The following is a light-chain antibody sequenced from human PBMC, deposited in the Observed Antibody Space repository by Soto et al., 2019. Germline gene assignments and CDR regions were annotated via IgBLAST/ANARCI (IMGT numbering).Light chain of an antibody. CDR1: QSVTSN. J-gene: IGKJ1*01. V-gene: IGKV3D-15*01. CDR3: QQYYDWPLT. CDR2: GVS. Sequence: EVVMTQSPATLSVSPGERATLSCRASQSVTSNYLASYQQKPRQAPRLLIYGVSSRATGVPDRFSGSGSGTDFTLTISSLQSEDFAVYYCQQYYDWPLTFGQGTKVEVK.